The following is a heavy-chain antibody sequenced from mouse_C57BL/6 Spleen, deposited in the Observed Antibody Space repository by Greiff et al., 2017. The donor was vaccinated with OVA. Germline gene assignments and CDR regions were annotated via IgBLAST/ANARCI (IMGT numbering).Heavy chain of an antibody. CDR1: GYAFSSSW. J-gene: IGHJ1*03. D-gene: IGHD3-2*02. CDR2: IYPGDGDT. CDR3: ARDSSGYRYFDV. Sequence: VQLQQSGPELVKPGASVKISCKASGYAFSSSWMNWVKQRPGKGLEWIGRIYPGDGDTNYNGKFKGKATLTADKSSSTAYMQLSSLTSEDSAVYFCARDSSGYRYFDVWGTGTTVTVSS. V-gene: IGHV1-82*01.